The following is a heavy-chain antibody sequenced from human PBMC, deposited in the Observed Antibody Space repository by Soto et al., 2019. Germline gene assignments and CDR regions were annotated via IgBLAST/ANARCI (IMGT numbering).Heavy chain of an antibody. D-gene: IGHD3-22*01. J-gene: IGHJ4*02. CDR1: GFTLRNYA. V-gene: IGHV3-30*14. CDR3: SREQNSGDYRTADY. CDR2: ISYDGSRQ. Sequence: QVQLVESGGGVVQPGRSLRLSCKASGFTLRNYAMHWVRQAPGKGLEWLGVISYDGSRQFYADSLEGRFTISRDGSKNTLYLQMNSLRLEDTAVYFCSREQNSGDYRTADYWGQGTLVTVSS.